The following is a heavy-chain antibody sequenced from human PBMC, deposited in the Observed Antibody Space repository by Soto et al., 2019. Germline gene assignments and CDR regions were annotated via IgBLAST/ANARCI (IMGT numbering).Heavy chain of an antibody. V-gene: IGHV5-51*01. CDR3: ARHLVGSTRGNFDY. J-gene: IGHJ4*01. CDR2: IFPGDSDT. CDR1: GYNFGAYW. Sequence: PGESLKISCQGSGYNFGAYWIGWVRQMPGKGLEWMGIIFPGDSDTRYRPSFQGQVTISADTSITTAYLQWSGLRASDTAMYFCARHLVGSTRGNFDYWGQGTLITVSS. D-gene: IGHD2-2*01.